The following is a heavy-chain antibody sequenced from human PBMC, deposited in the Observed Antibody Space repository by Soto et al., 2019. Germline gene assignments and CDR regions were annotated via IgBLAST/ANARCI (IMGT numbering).Heavy chain of an antibody. CDR3: AGVRSYYDFWSGYYSDGPDYYYGMDV. D-gene: IGHD3-3*01. Sequence: PSETLSLTCAVYGGSFSGYYWSWIRHPPGKGVEWIGEINHSGSTNYNPSLKSRVTISVDTSKNQFSLKLSSVTAADTAVYYFAGVRSYYDFWSGYYSDGPDYYYGMDVWGQGTTVTVSS. CDR1: GGSFSGYY. J-gene: IGHJ6*02. CDR2: INHSGST. V-gene: IGHV4-34*01.